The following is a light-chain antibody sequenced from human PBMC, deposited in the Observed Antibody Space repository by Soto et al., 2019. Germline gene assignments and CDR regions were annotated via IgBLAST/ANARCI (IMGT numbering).Light chain of an antibody. CDR1: QSLLHSNSNTY. CDR3: MQPLQIPIT. V-gene: IGKV2-28*01. J-gene: IGKJ5*01. Sequence: DIVLTQSPAYLPVTPGAPASISCTSSQSLLHSNSNTYLAWYLQKQGQSQQXXIYLGSNRAPGVSDRFSGGGSGTHLTLNISRVQAEDVGIYFGMQPLQIPITFGQGTRLEIK. CDR2: LGS.